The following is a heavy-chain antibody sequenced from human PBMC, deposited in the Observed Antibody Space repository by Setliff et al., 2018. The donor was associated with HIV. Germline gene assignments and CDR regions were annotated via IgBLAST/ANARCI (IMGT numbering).Heavy chain of an antibody. J-gene: IGHJ4*02. CDR2: IYTSGST. CDR1: GGSISSGSYY. V-gene: IGHV4-61*09. CDR3: AEGAVTFGGVLNY. Sequence: SETLSLTCTVSGGSISSGSYYWSWIRQPAGKGLEWIGHIYTSGSTNYNPSLKSRVTISVDTSKNQFSLHLRSVTAADTAVYYCAEGAVTFGGVLNYWGQGAQVTVSS. D-gene: IGHD3-16*01.